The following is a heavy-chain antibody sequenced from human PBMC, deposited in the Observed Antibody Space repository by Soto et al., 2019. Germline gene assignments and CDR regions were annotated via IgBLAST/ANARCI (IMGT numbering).Heavy chain of an antibody. D-gene: IGHD2-15*01. CDR2: IIPIFGTA. V-gene: IGHV1-69*13. CDR1: GGTFSSYA. J-gene: IGHJ4*02. CDR3: ARGWXCSGGSCYSPFAGYFDY. Sequence: SVKVSCKASGGTFSSYAISWVRQAPGQGLEWMGGIIPIFGTANYAQKFQGRVTITADESTSTAYMELSSLRSEDTAVYYCARGWXCSGGSCYSPFAGYFDYWGQGTLVTVSS.